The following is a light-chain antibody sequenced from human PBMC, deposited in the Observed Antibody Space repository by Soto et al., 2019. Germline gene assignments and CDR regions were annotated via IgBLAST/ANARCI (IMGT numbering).Light chain of an antibody. J-gene: IGLJ3*02. V-gene: IGLV2-23*03. CDR1: GSDVGSDNL. CDR3: CAYAGSSTFGV. Sequence: QSVLTQPAAVSCSTAESITIPRTRTGSDVGSDNLVSWYQQHPGKDPTLMIYEGSKRRSGVYNRFSVSKSSHTASLTISGVQAEDEADYYCCAYAGSSTFGVLGGGPKVTVL. CDR2: EGS.